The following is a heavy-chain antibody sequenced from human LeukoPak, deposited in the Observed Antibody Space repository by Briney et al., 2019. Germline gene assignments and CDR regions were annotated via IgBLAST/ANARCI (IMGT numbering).Heavy chain of an antibody. Sequence: GGSLRLSCAASGFTFSSYDMHWVRQATGKGLEWVSGIGHGGDTYYAVSVKGRFTISRGNAKNSLYLQMNSLRAGDTAVYYCARDHYGLTSYPNPWGQGTLVTVSS. CDR1: GFTFSSYD. CDR2: IGHGGDT. J-gene: IGHJ5*02. D-gene: IGHD3-10*01. V-gene: IGHV3-13*01. CDR3: ARDHYGLTSYPNP.